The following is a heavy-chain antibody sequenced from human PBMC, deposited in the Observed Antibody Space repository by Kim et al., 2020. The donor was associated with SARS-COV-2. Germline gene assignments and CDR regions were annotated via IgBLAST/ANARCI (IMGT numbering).Heavy chain of an antibody. D-gene: IGHD7-27*01. CDR2: NK. Sequence: NKVYTGSGKARFTIARDNSKNTLYLKMNSLRAEDTAVYYCARDDRWGFDYWGQGTLVTVSS. J-gene: IGHJ4*02. V-gene: IGHV3-30*07. CDR3: ARDDRWGFDY.